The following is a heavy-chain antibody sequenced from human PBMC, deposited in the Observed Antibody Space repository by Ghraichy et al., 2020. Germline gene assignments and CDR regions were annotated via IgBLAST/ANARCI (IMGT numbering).Heavy chain of an antibody. CDR3: AREYTNGWYFFDY. D-gene: IGHD6-19*01. V-gene: IGHV1-46*01. Sequence: ASVKVSCKASGFSFSNYHMHWVRQAPGQGLEWVAVLNPSGHTTTYTQNFQGRVTLTRDTSTSTFYMELSSLRSDDSATYFCAREYTNGWYFFDYWGQGTLVAVSA. CDR1: GFSFSNYH. CDR2: LNPSGHTT. J-gene: IGHJ4*02.